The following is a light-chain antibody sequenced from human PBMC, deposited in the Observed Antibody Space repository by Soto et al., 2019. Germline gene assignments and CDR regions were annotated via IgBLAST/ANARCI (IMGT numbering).Light chain of an antibody. CDR1: QGISSY. CDR2: DAS. CDR3: QHYYGFSRT. Sequence: IQLTQSPSSLAASLGDRVTITCRASQGISSYLDWYQQKPGKAPKLLIYDASSLESGVPSRFRGSGAGTEFTLTISSLQPDDFETYYCQHYYGFSRTFGQGTKVDIK. J-gene: IGKJ1*01. V-gene: IGKV1-13*02.